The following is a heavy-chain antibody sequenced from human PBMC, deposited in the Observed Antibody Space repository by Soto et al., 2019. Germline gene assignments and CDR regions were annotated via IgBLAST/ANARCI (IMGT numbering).Heavy chain of an antibody. CDR1: GFTFSSYW. V-gene: IGHV3-30-3*01. Sequence: GGSLSLSCAAPGFTFSSYWMHWVRQAPGKGLEWVALKSYDRSNKYYADSVKGRFTISRDNSKNTLYLQMNSLRAEDTAVYYCARDKKDLRFLEWSYYFDYWGQGTLVTVSS. J-gene: IGHJ4*02. D-gene: IGHD3-3*01. CDR3: ARDKKDLRFLEWSYYFDY. CDR2: KSYDRSNK.